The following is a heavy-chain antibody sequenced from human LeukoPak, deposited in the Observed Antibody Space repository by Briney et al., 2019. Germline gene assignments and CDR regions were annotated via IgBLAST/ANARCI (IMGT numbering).Heavy chain of an antibody. D-gene: IGHD1-26*01. CDR1: GYAFTSYG. J-gene: IGHJ4*02. CDR3: ARDYVATGSYSSGERVY. CDR2: ISANSGNT. V-gene: IGHV1-18*01. Sequence: GASVKVSCTASGYAFTSYGITWVRQAPGQGLEWMGWISANSGNTDYTQNLQGRVTMTTDTSTSTAYMELRSLRSDDTAVYYCARDYVATGSYSSGERVYWGQGTLVTVPS.